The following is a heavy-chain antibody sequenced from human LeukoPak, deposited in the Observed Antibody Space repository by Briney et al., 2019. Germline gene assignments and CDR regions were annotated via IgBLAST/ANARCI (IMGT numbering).Heavy chain of an antibody. CDR2: IYPGDSDT. J-gene: IGHJ4*02. CDR1: GYSFTTYW. D-gene: IGHD2-2*01. V-gene: IGHV5-51*01. Sequence: GESLKISWRGSGYSFTTYWIGWVRPMPGKGLEGMGIIYPGDSDTRYTPSFQGQVTMSADTSINTAYLQWSRLQASDTAMYYCARRQGCSSTSCPPDYWGQGTLVTVSS. CDR3: ARRQGCSSTSCPPDY.